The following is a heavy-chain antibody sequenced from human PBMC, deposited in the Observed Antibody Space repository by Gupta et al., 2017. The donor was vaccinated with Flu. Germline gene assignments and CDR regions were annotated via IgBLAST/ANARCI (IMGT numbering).Heavy chain of an antibody. CDR2: IKSKTDGGTT. V-gene: IGHV3-15*01. D-gene: IGHD2-21*01. CDR3: NAHDRAYYGPVY. CDR1: SNAW. J-gene: IGHJ4*02. Sequence: SNAWMSWVRQAPGKGLEWVGRIKSKTDGGTTDYAAPVKGRVTISRDDSKNTLYLQMNSLKTEDTAVYYSNAHDRAYYGPVYWGQGTLVTVSS.